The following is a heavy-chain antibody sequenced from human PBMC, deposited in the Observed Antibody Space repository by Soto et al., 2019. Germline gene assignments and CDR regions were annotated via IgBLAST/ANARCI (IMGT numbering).Heavy chain of an antibody. D-gene: IGHD3-10*01. Sequence: TSETLSLTCTVSGGSISSYYWSWIRQPPGKGLEWIGYIYYSGSTNYNPSLKSRVTISVDTSKNQFSLKLSSVTAADTAVYYCARGGGSGSYLGYYYYGMDVSGQGTTVTVSS. CDR1: GGSISSYY. CDR2: IYYSGST. V-gene: IGHV4-59*01. CDR3: ARGGGSGSYLGYYYYGMDV. J-gene: IGHJ6*02.